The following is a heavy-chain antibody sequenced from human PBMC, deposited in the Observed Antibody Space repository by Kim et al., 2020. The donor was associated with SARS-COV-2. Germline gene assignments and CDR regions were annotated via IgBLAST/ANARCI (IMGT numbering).Heavy chain of an antibody. CDR3: ASSPDYSNYFDY. CDR1: GGSISSSSYY. J-gene: IGHJ4*02. D-gene: IGHD4-4*01. CDR2: IYYSGST. V-gene: IGHV4-39*01. Sequence: SETLSLTCTVSGGSISSSSYYWGWIRQPPGKGLEWIGSIYYSGSTYYNPSLKSRVTISVDTSKNQFSLKLSSVTAADTAVYYCASSPDYSNYFDYWGQGTLVTVSS.